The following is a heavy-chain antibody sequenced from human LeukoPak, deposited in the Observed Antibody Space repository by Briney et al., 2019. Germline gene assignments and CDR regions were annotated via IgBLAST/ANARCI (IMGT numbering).Heavy chain of an antibody. J-gene: IGHJ4*02. D-gene: IGHD3-22*01. CDR2: IYYSGST. V-gene: IGHV4-59*08. Sequence: NPSETLSLTCTVSGGSISSYYWSWIRQPPGKGLEWIGYIYYSGSTNYNPSLKSRVTISVDTSKNQFSLKLSSVTAADTAVYYCARRRYDSSLYYFGYWGQGTLVTVSS. CDR3: ARRRYDSSLYYFGY. CDR1: GGSISSYY.